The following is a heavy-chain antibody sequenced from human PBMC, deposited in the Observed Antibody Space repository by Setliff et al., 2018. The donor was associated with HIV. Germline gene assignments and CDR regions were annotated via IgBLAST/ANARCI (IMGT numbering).Heavy chain of an antibody. D-gene: IGHD6-19*01. CDR1: GYRFISYG. V-gene: IGHV1-18*01. CDR3: ARDQEAVAPSAAFDI. Sequence: ASVKVSCKASGYRFISYGISWVRQAPGQGLEWMGWISGYNANTKYAQNVQGRVTMTTDTSTSTAYTELRSLRSDDTAVYHRARDQEAVAPSAAFDIWGQGTMVTVSS. CDR2: ISGYNANT. J-gene: IGHJ3*02.